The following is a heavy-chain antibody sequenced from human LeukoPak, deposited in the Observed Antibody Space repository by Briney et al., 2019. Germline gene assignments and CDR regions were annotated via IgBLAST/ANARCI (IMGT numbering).Heavy chain of an antibody. CDR1: GFTFSNAW. J-gene: IGHJ4*02. V-gene: IGHV3-15*01. CDR2: IKSKTDGGTT. Sequence: GGSLRLSCAASGFTFSNAWMSWVRQAPGKGLEWVGRIKSKTDGGTTDYAAPVKGRFTISRDDSKNTLYLQMNSLKTEDTAVYYCTKSFNWNPPDYWGQGTLVTVSS. CDR3: TKSFNWNPPDY. D-gene: IGHD1-20*01.